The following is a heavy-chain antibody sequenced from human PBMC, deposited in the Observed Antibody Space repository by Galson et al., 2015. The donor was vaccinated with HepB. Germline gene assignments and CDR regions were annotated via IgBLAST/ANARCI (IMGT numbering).Heavy chain of an antibody. J-gene: IGHJ4*02. CDR3: ARGGAVYGRRFSDFDY. CDR1: GGSFSGYY. CDR2: INHSGST. Sequence: LSLTCAVYGGSFSGYYWSWIRQPPGKGLEWIGEINHSGSTNYNPSLKSRVTISVDTSKNQFSLKLSSVTAADTAVYYCARGGAVYGRRFSDFDYWGQGTLVTVSS. D-gene: IGHD1-14*01. V-gene: IGHV4-34*01.